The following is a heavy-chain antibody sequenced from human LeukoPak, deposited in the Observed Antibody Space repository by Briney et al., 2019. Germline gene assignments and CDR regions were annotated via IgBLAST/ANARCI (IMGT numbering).Heavy chain of an antibody. CDR1: GFTFSSYA. CDR3: AREHYYDSSGYAV. D-gene: IGHD3-22*01. CDR2: IYSGGST. Sequence: GGSLRLSCAASGFTFSSYAMSWVRQAPGKGLEWVSVIYSGGSTYYAASVKGRFTISRDNSKNTLYLQMNSLRAEDTAVYYCAREHYYDSSGYAVWGQGTLVTVSS. V-gene: IGHV3-66*01. J-gene: IGHJ4*02.